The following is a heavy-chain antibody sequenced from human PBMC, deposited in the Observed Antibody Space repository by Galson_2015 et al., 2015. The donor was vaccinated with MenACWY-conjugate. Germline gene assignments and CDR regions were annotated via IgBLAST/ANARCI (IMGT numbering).Heavy chain of an antibody. CDR2: ISTYNGHT. V-gene: IGHV1-18*01. CDR1: GNTFMSSR. Sequence: SVKVSCQASGNTFMSSRFTWVRQAPGQGLEWMGWISTYNGHTKYAQNLQGRVTMTTETSTTTVYLELRGLRSDDTAVYYCATVAGVSRSCICGNCDRVQSQLDFWGLGALVT. D-gene: IGHD2-15*01. J-gene: IGHJ4*02. CDR3: ATVAGVSRSCICGNCDRVQSQLDF.